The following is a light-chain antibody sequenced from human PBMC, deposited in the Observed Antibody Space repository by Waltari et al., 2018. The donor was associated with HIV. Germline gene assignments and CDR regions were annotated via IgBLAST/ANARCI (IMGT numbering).Light chain of an antibody. V-gene: IGKV1-NL1*01. Sequence: DIQMTQSPSSLSASVGDRVTITCRASQGIRNSLAWYQQKSGKAPKLLLYAASTLESGVPSRFSGSGSGTDYTLTISGLRPEDFASYYCQQYYITPFTFGQGTKVEI. J-gene: IGKJ2*01. CDR2: AAS. CDR3: QQYYITPFT. CDR1: QGIRNS.